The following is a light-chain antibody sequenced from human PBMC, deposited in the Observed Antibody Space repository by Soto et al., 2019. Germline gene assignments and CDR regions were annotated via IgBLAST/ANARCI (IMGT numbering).Light chain of an antibody. CDR3: QKYNSAPYT. J-gene: IGKJ2*01. V-gene: IGKV1-27*01. Sequence: DIQMTQSPSSLSASVGDRVIITCRASQGISNYLAWYQQKPGKVPKLLIYAASTLQAGGPSRFSGSGSGTDFTLTISSLQPEDVATYYCQKYNSAPYTSGQGTKLEIK. CDR1: QGISNY. CDR2: AAS.